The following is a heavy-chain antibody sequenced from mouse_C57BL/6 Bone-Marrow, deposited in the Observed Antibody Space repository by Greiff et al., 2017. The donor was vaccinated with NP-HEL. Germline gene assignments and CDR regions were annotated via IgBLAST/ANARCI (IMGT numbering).Heavy chain of an antibody. J-gene: IGHJ4*01. CDR1: GYTFTSYG. V-gene: IGHV1-81*01. CDR2: IYPRSGNT. Sequence: VQLQQSGAELARPGASVKLSCKASGYTFTSYGISWVKQRTGQGLEWIGEIYPRSGNTYYNEKFKGKATLTADKSSSTAYMELRSLTSEDSAVYFCAGFFPAFYYYAMDYWGQGTSVTVSS. CDR3: AGFFPAFYYYAMDY.